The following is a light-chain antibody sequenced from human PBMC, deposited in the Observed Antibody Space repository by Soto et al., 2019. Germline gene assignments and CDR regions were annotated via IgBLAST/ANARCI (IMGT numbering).Light chain of an antibody. CDR1: QGISSY. V-gene: IGKV1-8*01. CDR2: AAS. J-gene: IGKJ4*01. CDR3: QQYYTYPLT. Sequence: AIRMTQSSSSFSASTGDRVTITCRASQGISSYLAWYQQKPGKAPKLLIYAASTLQSGVPSRFSGSESGTDFTLTISCLQSEDFATYYCQQYYTYPLTFGGGTKVEIK.